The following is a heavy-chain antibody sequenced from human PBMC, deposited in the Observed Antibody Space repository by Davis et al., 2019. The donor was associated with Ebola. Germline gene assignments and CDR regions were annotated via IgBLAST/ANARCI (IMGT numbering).Heavy chain of an antibody. Sequence: PGGSLRLSCAASGFTFSGSAMHWVRQASGKGLEWVVRIRSKANSYATAYAASVKGRFTISRDDSKNTAYLQMNSLKTEDTAVYYCTSRGPCSNPCSRSDTTYGMDVWGQGTTVTVSS. CDR1: GFTFSGSA. D-gene: IGHD1-1*01. V-gene: IGHV3-73*01. CDR2: IRSKANSYAT. CDR3: TSRGPCSNPCSRSDTTYGMDV. J-gene: IGHJ6*02.